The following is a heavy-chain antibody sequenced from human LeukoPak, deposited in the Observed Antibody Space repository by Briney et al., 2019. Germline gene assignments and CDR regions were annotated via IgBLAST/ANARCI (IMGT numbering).Heavy chain of an antibody. Sequence: SVKVSCKASGGTFSSYAINWVRQAPGQGLEWMGGIIPIFGTANYAQKFQGRVTITADESTSTAYMEVSSLRSEDTAVYYCARTFGYSSGEGYWGQGTLVTVSS. V-gene: IGHV1-69*01. D-gene: IGHD6-19*01. CDR3: ARTFGYSSGEGY. CDR1: GGTFSSYA. J-gene: IGHJ4*02. CDR2: IIPIFGTA.